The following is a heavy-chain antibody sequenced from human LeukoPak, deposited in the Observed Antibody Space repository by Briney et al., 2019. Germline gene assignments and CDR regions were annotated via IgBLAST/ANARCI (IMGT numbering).Heavy chain of an antibody. J-gene: IGHJ5*02. CDR2: ISAYNGNT. D-gene: IGHD6-19*01. Sequence: LWASVKVSCKASGYTFTSYGISWVRQAPGQGLEWMGWISAYNGNTNYAQKLQGRVTMTTDTSTSTAYMELRGLRSDDTAVYYCAGVTASSGWLTINPNWFDPWGQGTLVTVSS. V-gene: IGHV1-18*01. CDR1: GYTFTSYG. CDR3: AGVTASSGWLTINPNWFDP.